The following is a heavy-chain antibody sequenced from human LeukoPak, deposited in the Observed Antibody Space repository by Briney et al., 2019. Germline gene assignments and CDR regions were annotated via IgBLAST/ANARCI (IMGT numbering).Heavy chain of an antibody. CDR3: ARDGPWERLRYGYFDY. D-gene: IGHD1-26*01. J-gene: IGHJ4*02. CDR2: IIPIFGTA. V-gene: IGHV1-69*05. CDR1: GGTFSSYA. Sequence: SVKVSCKASGGTFSSYAISWVRQAPGQGLEWMGRIIPIFGTANYAQKFQGRDTITTDESTSTAYMELSSLRSEDTAVYYCARDGPWERLRYGYFDYWGQGTLVTVSS.